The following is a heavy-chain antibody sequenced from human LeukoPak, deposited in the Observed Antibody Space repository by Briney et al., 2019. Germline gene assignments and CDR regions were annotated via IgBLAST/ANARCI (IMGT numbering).Heavy chain of an antibody. CDR1: GFTFSNFW. CDR2: ISNDGSDK. D-gene: IGHD4-11*01. V-gene: IGHV3-30*18. CDR3: AKNPTTHNYVTGGGGGFDP. Sequence: GGSLRLSCAASGFTFSNFWMHWVRQSPGKGLEWVAVISNDGSDKYYADSVKGRFTISRDNSKNTLYLQMNSLRPEDSAVYYCAKNPTTHNYVTGGGGGFDPWGQGTLVTVSS. J-gene: IGHJ5*02.